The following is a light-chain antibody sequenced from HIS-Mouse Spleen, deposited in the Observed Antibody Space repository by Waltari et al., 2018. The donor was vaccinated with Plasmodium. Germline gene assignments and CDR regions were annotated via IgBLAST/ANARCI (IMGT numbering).Light chain of an antibody. J-gene: IGKJ1*01. CDR2: KAS. CDR3: QQYNSYSWT. Sequence: DIQMTQSPSPLSASVGDRVTITCRASQSISSRLVWYQQKPGKAPKLLIYKASSLESGVPSRFSGSGSGTEFTLTISSLQPDDFATYYCQQYNSYSWTFGQGTKVEIK. V-gene: IGKV1-5*03. CDR1: QSISSR.